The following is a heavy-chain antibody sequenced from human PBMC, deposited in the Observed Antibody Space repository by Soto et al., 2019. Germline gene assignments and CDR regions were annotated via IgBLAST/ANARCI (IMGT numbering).Heavy chain of an antibody. Sequence: SETLSLTCAVSGYSISSSNWWGWIRQPPGKGLEWIGYIYYSGTTYYNPSLKSRVTMSVDTSKNQFSLKLTSATAVDTAVYYCARREIQGPIDYWGQGTLVTVSS. D-gene: IGHD1-26*01. J-gene: IGHJ4*02. V-gene: IGHV4-28*01. CDR1: GYSISSSNW. CDR2: IYYSGTT. CDR3: ARREIQGPIDY.